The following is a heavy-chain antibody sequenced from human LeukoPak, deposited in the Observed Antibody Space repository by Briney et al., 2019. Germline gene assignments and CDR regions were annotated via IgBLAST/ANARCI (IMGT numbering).Heavy chain of an antibody. CDR1: GFNFSSYW. V-gene: IGHV3-30*02. J-gene: IGHJ4*02. CDR3: AKDPTQYCSSTSCYRYYFDY. CDR2: IRYDGSNK. Sequence: PGGSLRLSCIASGFNFSSYWMSWIRRAPGKGLEWVASIRYDGSNKYYADSVKGRFTISRDNSKNTLYLQMNSLRAEDTAVYYCAKDPTQYCSSTSCYRYYFDYWGQGTLVTVSS. D-gene: IGHD2-2*02.